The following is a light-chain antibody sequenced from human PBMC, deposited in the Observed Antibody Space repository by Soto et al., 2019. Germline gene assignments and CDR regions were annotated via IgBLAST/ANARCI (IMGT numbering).Light chain of an antibody. Sequence: ILRTQSPATLSVSPGERATLSCRASQSVSNNLAWYQQKPGQGPRILIYDASTRATGIPARFSGSGSGTEFTLTISGLQSEDFAVYYCQQYNNWPPWTFGQGTKVEIK. J-gene: IGKJ1*01. CDR2: DAS. V-gene: IGKV3-15*01. CDR3: QQYNNWPPWT. CDR1: QSVSNN.